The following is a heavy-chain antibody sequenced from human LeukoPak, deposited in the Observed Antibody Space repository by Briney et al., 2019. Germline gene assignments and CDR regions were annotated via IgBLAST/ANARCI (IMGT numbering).Heavy chain of an antibody. D-gene: IGHD1-1*01. CDR2: IRQDGSDK. CDR1: GFTFTNYF. CDR3: GKGAALNWNSGGIDY. Sequence: GGSLRLSCAASGFTFTNYFMTWVRQAPGTGLEWVALIRQDGSDKYYVDSVKGRFTISRDNANNLLFLQMNSLRVDDTAVYYCGKGAALNWNSGGIDYWGQGTLVTVSS. V-gene: IGHV3-7*01. J-gene: IGHJ4*02.